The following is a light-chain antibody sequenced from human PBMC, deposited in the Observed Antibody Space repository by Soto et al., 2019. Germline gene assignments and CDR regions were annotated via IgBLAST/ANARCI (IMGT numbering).Light chain of an antibody. CDR1: QGISSY. CDR2: AAS. Sequence: AIRMTQSPSSFSASTGDIVTITFRASQGISSYLALYQQKPGKAPKLLIYAASTLQSGVPSRFSGSGSGTDFTLTISCLQSEDFATYYCQQYYSYPWTFGQGTKVDIK. J-gene: IGKJ1*01. CDR3: QQYYSYPWT. V-gene: IGKV1-8*01.